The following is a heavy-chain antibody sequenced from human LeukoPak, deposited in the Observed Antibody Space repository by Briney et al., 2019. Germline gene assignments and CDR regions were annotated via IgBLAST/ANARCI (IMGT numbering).Heavy chain of an antibody. CDR1: GFSFPYG. J-gene: IGHJ4*02. D-gene: IGHD3-16*01. V-gene: IGHV3-23*01. Sequence: PGGSLRLSCEASGFSFPYGMSWVRQAPGKGLEWVSGITNSGENTYYADSVKGRFTISRDNSKNTLFLEMNSLRVEDTAVYYCAKRRGFRVWDPWDNWGQGTLITVSS. CDR3: AKRRGFRVWDPWDN. CDR2: ITNSGENT.